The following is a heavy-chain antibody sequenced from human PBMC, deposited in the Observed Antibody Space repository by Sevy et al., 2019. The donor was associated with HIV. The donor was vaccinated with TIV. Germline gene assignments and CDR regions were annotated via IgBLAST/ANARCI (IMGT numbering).Heavy chain of an antibody. CDR3: AGENAWGRGYS. Sequence: SETLSLTCTVSGGSITSLYWNWIRQPPGKGLEWIANIYYTGHINYNPSLKCRVTLSLDTSKNQFSLRLSSVTAADTAMYYCAGENAWGRGYSWGQGTLVTVSS. D-gene: IGHD1-26*01. J-gene: IGHJ4*02. CDR2: IYYTGHI. V-gene: IGHV4-59*08. CDR1: GGSITSLY.